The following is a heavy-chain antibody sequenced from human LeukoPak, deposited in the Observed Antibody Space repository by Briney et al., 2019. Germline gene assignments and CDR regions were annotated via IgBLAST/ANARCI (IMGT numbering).Heavy chain of an antibody. CDR3: AKAMTAYYYDSSGYYYFDY. Sequence: GGSLRLSCAASGFTFSSYAMSWVRQAPGKGLGWVSAISGSGGSTYYADSVKGRFTISRDNSKNTLYLQMNSLRAEDTAVYYCAKAMTAYYYDSSGYYYFDYWGQGTLVTVSS. V-gene: IGHV3-23*01. CDR1: GFTFSSYA. CDR2: ISGSGGST. J-gene: IGHJ4*02. D-gene: IGHD3-22*01.